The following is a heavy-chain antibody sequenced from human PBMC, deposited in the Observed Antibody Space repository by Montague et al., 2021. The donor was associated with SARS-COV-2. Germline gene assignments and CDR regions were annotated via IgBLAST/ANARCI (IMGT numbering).Heavy chain of an antibody. Sequence: SETLSLTCGVSGASVTSTNWWSWVRQPTGKGLEWIGEIYHTGNTNYSPSLKSRVYISLDKSKNQLSLRLNSVTAADTAVYYCASPKEGSGYYRPFDYWGQGILVTASS. CDR1: GASVTSTNW. CDR2: IYHTGNT. J-gene: IGHJ4*02. CDR3: ASPKEGSGYYRPFDY. D-gene: IGHD3-22*01. V-gene: IGHV4-4*02.